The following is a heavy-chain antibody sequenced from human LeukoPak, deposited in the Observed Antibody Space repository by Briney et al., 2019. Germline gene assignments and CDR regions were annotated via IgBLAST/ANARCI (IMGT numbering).Heavy chain of an antibody. V-gene: IGHV3-33*01. Sequence: RPGGSLRLSCVASGFSFSKYGMRWVRQAPGKGLQWLAIIWYDGHNKYYADSVKGRFTISRDNSKNTLFLEMNDLKAEDTAVYYCAREWGLIAVAGGPGYWGQGTLVTVSS. D-gene: IGHD2-21*01. CDR3: AREWGLIAVAGGPGY. CDR2: IWYDGHNK. J-gene: IGHJ4*02. CDR1: GFSFSKYG.